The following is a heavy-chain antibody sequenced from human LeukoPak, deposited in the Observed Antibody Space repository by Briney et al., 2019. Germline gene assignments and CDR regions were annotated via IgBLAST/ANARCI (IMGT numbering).Heavy chain of an antibody. V-gene: IGHV3-15*04. CDR2: IASKTDGGTT. J-gene: IGHJ4*02. Sequence: GGSLRLSCAASGLTFTNAWMNWVRQAPGKGLEWVGRIASKTDGGTTDYAAPVKGRFTISRDDSKNTLFLQMNSLKTEDTAVYYCTTGIRGDCGQGTLITVSS. CDR1: GLTFTNAW. CDR3: TTGIRGD.